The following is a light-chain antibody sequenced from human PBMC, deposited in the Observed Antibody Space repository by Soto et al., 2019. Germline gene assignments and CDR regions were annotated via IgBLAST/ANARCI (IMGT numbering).Light chain of an antibody. Sequence: QTVVTQEPSFSVSPGGTVTITCGLTSDSVSASNYPSWYQQTPGQTPRTLIYSTNSRSSGVPDRFSGSILGNKAALTITGDQADDESYYYCLLYLGSGIYVFGTGTKLTVL. V-gene: IGLV8-61*01. CDR1: SDSVSASNY. J-gene: IGLJ1*01. CDR2: STN. CDR3: LLYLGSGIYV.